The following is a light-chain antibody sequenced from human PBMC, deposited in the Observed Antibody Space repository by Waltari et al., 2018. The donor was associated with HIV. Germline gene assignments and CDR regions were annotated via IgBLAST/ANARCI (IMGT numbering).Light chain of an antibody. CDR1: RSDVGDYNY. CDR2: EVS. J-gene: IGLJ3*02. Sequence: QSALTQPASVSGSPGQSITISCTGTRSDVGDYNYVSWYQQHPGRAPKVMIYEVSNRPSWVSNRFSGSKSGNTASLTISGLQAEDEADYYCSSYTTSSSWVFGGGTKVTVL. V-gene: IGLV2-14*01. CDR3: SSYTTSSSWV.